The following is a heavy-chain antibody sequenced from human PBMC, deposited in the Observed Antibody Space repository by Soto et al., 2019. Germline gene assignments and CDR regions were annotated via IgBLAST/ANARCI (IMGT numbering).Heavy chain of an antibody. D-gene: IGHD3-10*01. J-gene: IGHJ3*02. CDR3: ARAVTELLWFGELYDAFDI. CDR1: GYTFTSYA. V-gene: IGHV1-3*01. CDR2: INAGNGNT. Sequence: ASVKVSCKASGYTFTSYAMHWVRQAPGQRLEWMGWINAGNGNTKYSQKFQGRVTITRDTSASTAYMELSSLRSEDTAVYYCARAVTELLWFGELYDAFDIWGQGTMVT.